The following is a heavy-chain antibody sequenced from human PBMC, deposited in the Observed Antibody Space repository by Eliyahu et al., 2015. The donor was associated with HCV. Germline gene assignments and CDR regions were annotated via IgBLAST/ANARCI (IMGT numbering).Heavy chain of an antibody. V-gene: IGHV3-21*01. Sequence: EVQLVESGGGLVKPGGXLRLSCAASGFIFSSYSMNWXRQAPGKGLEWVSSISSSSSYIYYADSVKGRFTISRDNAKNSLYLQMSSLRAEDTAVYYCARSNDYGGNGFDYWGQGTLVTVSS. CDR2: ISSSSSYI. CDR1: GFIFSSYS. CDR3: ARSNDYGGNGFDY. J-gene: IGHJ4*02. D-gene: IGHD4-23*01.